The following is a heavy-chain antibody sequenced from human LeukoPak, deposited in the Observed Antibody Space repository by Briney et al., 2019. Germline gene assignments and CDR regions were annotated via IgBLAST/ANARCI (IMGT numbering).Heavy chain of an antibody. V-gene: IGHV4-34*01. CDR3: ARGRISSGGSCYGIDY. CDR1: GGSFSGYY. Sequence: PSETLSLTCAVYGGSFSGYYWSWLRQPPGKGLERIGEINHSGSTNYNPSLKSRVTISVGTSKNQFSLKLSSVTAADTAVYYCARGRISSGGSCYGIDYWGQGTLVTVSS. J-gene: IGHJ4*02. CDR2: INHSGST. D-gene: IGHD2-15*01.